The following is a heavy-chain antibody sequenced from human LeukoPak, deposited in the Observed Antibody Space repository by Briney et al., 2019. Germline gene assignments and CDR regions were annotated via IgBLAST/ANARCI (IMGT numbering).Heavy chain of an antibody. CDR2: ISGSGGST. CDR3: AKTRGDIVVVPAAPRGYYMDV. J-gene: IGHJ6*03. D-gene: IGHD2-2*01. Sequence: PGGSLRLSCAASGFTFSSYAMSWVRQAPGKGLEWVSAISGSGGSTYYADSVKGRFTMSRDNSKNTLYLQMNSLRAEDTAVYYCAKTRGDIVVVPAAPRGYYMDVWGKGTTVTVSS. CDR1: GFTFSSYA. V-gene: IGHV3-23*01.